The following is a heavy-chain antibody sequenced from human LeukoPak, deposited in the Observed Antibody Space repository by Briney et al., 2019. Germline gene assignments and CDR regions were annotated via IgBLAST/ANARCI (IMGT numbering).Heavy chain of an antibody. CDR3: AVFSGQRTSTGLSVAGRAYYYYYYMDV. D-gene: IGHD6-19*01. V-gene: IGHV1-69*13. Sequence: SVKVSCKASGGTFSSYAISWVRQAPGQGLEWMGGIIPIFGTANYAQKFQDGVTITAAESTSTAYMELSSLRSEDTAVYYCAVFSGQRTSTGLSVAGRAYYYYYYMDVWGKGTTVTVSS. J-gene: IGHJ6*03. CDR1: GGTFSSYA. CDR2: IIPIFGTA.